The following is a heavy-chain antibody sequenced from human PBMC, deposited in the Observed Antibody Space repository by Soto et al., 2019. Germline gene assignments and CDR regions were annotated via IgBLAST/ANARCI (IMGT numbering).Heavy chain of an antibody. CDR3: ARDAAFGNYAYTGFDP. Sequence: QVQLVQSGAEGKKPGASVKVSCKTSGYTFTYYHIHWLRQAPGQGPEWMGKIYPSGGSTNYAPKFWGRVTMSMDTSTSTVYMELSSLRSDDTAMYYCARDAAFGNYAYTGFDPWGQGTLVTVSS. V-gene: IGHV1-46*01. CDR1: GYTFTYYH. D-gene: IGHD4-4*01. J-gene: IGHJ5*02. CDR2: IYPSGGST.